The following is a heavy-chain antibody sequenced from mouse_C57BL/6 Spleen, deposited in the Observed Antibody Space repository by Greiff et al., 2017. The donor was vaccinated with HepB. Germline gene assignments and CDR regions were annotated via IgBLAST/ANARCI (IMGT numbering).Heavy chain of an antibody. CDR3: ARYKGLYSYAMDY. CDR1: GYSITSDY. J-gene: IGHJ4*01. D-gene: IGHD6-1*01. Sequence: EVKLMESGPGLAKPSQTLSLTCSVTGYSITSDYWNWIRKFPGNKLEYMGYISYSGSTYYNPSLKSRISITRDTTKNQYYLQVNYVTTEDTATYYCARYKGLYSYAMDYWGQGTSVTVSS. CDR2: ISYSGST. V-gene: IGHV3-8*01.